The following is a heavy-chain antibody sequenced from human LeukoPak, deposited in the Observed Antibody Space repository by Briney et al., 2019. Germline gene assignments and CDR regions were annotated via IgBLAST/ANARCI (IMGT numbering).Heavy chain of an antibody. CDR1: GFTFSSYS. Sequence: GGSLRLSCAVSGFTFSSYSMNWVRQAPGKGLDWVSSMSSSSSYIYYADSVKGRFTISRDNAKNSLYLQMNSLRAEDTAVYYCARGGSYSWYFDLWGRGTLVTVSS. CDR3: ARGGSYSWYFDL. CDR2: MSSSSSYI. V-gene: IGHV3-21*01. J-gene: IGHJ2*01. D-gene: IGHD1-26*01.